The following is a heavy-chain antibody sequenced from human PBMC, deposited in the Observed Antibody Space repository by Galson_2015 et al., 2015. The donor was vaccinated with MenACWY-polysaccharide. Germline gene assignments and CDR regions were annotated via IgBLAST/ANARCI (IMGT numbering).Heavy chain of an antibody. J-gene: IGHJ4*02. CDR2: IIPFATME. V-gene: IGHV1-69*02. CDR1: GDSLNSYS. CDR3: ARVDCSGGHCYFAY. D-gene: IGHD2-15*01. Sequence: SVKVCCKASGDSLNSYSIGWGRQAPGQGLEWMGRIIPFATMENYAQKFQGRVKISADTSANTVYMQLNSLRSDDTAVYFSARVDCSGGHCYFAYWGQGTLVTVSS.